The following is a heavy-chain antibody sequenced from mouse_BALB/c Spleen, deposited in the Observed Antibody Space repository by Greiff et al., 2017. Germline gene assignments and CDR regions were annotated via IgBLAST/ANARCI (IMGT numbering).Heavy chain of an antibody. CDR1: GYTFTDYN. CDR2: IYPYNGGT. Sequence: EVQVVESGPELVKPGASVKISCKASGYTFTDYNMHWVKQSHGKSLEWIGYIYPYNGGTGYNQKFKSKATLTVDNSSSTAYMELRSLTSEDSAVYYCAREDYYFDYWGQGTTLTVSS. V-gene: IGHV1S29*02. CDR3: AREDYYFDY. J-gene: IGHJ2*01.